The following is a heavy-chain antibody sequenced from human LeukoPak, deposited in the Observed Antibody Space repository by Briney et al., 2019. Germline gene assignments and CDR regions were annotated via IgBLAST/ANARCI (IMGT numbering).Heavy chain of an antibody. CDR3: AKDEVTRPINLDY. V-gene: IGHV3-21*04. J-gene: IGHJ4*02. Sequence: GGSLRLSCAASGFTFSSYSMNWVRQAPGKGLEWVSSISSSSSYIYYADSVKGRFTISRDNSKNTLYLQMNSLRAEDTAVYYCAKDEVTRPINLDYWGQGTLVTVSS. D-gene: IGHD2-21*02. CDR1: GFTFSSYS. CDR2: ISSSSSYI.